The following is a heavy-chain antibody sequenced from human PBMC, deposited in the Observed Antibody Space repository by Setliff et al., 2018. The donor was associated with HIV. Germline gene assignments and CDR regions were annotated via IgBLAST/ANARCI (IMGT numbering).Heavy chain of an antibody. Sequence: GASVKVSCKASGYTFTGYYMHWVRQPPGQGLEWMGWINPNSGGTNYAQKFQGRVTMTRDTSISTAYVELSRLRSDDTAVYYCARGWGLSYYYDSSCYTPFDYWGQGTLVTVSS. CDR3: ARGWGLSYYYDSSCYTPFDY. J-gene: IGHJ4*02. CDR1: GYTFTGYY. D-gene: IGHD3-22*01. CDR2: INPNSGGT. V-gene: IGHV1-2*02.